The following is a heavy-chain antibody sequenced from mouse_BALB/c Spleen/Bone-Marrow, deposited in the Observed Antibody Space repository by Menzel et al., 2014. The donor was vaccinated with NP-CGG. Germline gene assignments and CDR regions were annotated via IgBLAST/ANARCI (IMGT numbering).Heavy chain of an antibody. V-gene: IGHV1-80*01. D-gene: IGHD1-1*01. J-gene: IGHJ2*01. CDR3: ARSGYGSNYDY. Sequence: VKLMESGAELVRPGSSVKISCKASGYAFSAYWMIWVKQRPGQGLEWIGQIYPGDGDTNYNGKFKGKATLTADKSSSTAYMQLSSLTSEDSAVYFCARSGYGSNYDYWGQDTTLTVSS. CDR2: IYPGDGDT. CDR1: GYAFSAYW.